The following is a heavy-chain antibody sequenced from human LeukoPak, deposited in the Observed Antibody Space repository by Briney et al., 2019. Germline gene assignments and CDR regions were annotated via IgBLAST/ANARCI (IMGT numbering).Heavy chain of an antibody. Sequence: GGSLRLSCAASGFTFSNYAMSWVRQAPGKGLERVSVIRGSGGGTYYADSVKGRFTISRDNSKNTLYLQMNSLRAEDTAVYYCAKEGATVPGYFDYWGQGTLVTVSS. CDR2: IRGSGGGT. D-gene: IGHD4-17*01. J-gene: IGHJ4*02. V-gene: IGHV3-23*01. CDR3: AKEGATVPGYFDY. CDR1: GFTFSNYA.